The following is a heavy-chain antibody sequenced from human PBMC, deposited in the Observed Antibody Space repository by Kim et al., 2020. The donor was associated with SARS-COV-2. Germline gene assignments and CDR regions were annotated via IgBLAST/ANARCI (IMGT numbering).Heavy chain of an antibody. D-gene: IGHD4-17*01. V-gene: IGHV3-7*01. CDR1: GFIFSDYW. J-gene: IGHJ4*02. CDR3: ATGPTGGATDY. Sequence: GGSLRLSCTASGFIFSDYWMNWVRQAPGKGLEWVTKTNKDGSRKYYVDSVEGRFIISRDNAKKSLFLEMNSLRVEDTAVYYCATGPTGGATDYWGQGTLVSVSS. CDR2: TNKDGSRK.